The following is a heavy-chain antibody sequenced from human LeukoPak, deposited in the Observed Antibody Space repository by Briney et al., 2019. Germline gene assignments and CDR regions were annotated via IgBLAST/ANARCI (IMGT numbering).Heavy chain of an antibody. Sequence: GGSLRLSCAASGFTFSSYGMHWVRQAPGKGLEWVAFIRYDGSNKYYADSVKGRFTISRDNSKNTLYLQMNSLRAEDTAVYYCAKVGGSGSYSSYFDYWGQGTLVTVSS. CDR2: IRYDGSNK. CDR3: AKVGGSGSYSSYFDY. V-gene: IGHV3-30*02. D-gene: IGHD3-10*01. J-gene: IGHJ4*02. CDR1: GFTFSSYG.